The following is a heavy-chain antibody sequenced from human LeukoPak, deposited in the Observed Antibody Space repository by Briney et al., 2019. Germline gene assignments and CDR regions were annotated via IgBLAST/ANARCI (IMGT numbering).Heavy chain of an antibody. Sequence: GGSLRLSCAASGFTFSSYWMNWARQAPGKGLEWVASINHNGNVNYYVDSVKGRFTISRDNTKSSLYLQMSNLRAEDTAVYFCTRGGGLDAWGQGATVTVSS. D-gene: IGHD3-16*01. CDR3: TRGGGLDA. J-gene: IGHJ6*02. CDR1: GFTFSSYW. V-gene: IGHV3-7*03. CDR2: INHNGNVN.